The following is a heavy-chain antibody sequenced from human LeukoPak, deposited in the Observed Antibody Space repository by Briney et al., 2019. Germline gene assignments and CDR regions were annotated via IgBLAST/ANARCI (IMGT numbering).Heavy chain of an antibody. D-gene: IGHD5-12*01. CDR3: AKDHRGYDFTPRDFDY. V-gene: IGHV1-18*01. Sequence: ASVKVSCKASGYTFTSYGISWVRQAPGQGLEWMGWISAYNGNTNYAQKLQGRVTMTTDTSTSTAYMELRSLRSDDTAVYYCAKDHRGYDFTPRDFDYWGQGTLVTVSS. CDR2: ISAYNGNT. J-gene: IGHJ4*02. CDR1: GYTFTSYG.